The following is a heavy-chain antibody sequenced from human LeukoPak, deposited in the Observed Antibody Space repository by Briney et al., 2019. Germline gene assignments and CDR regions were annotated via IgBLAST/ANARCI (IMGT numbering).Heavy chain of an antibody. CDR3: AKGPTPPHYDILPGYLDY. Sequence: GRAVRLPRAASGCTHSRYGMHWVRQAPAKGLEGVAVISYEGSNKYYADSVKDRFNISIDNSKNTLYMQMNNLRAEDKAVYYCAKGPTPPHYDILPGYLDYWGQGTLVTVSS. J-gene: IGHJ4*02. CDR1: GCTHSRYG. D-gene: IGHD3-9*01. V-gene: IGHV3-30*18. CDR2: ISYEGSNK.